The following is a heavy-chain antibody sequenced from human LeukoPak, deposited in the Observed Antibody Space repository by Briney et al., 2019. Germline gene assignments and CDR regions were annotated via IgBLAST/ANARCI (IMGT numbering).Heavy chain of an antibody. CDR3: ASRDYSSGWRD. CDR2: IYYSGST. CDR1: GGSISSSSYY. D-gene: IGHD6-19*01. V-gene: IGHV4-39*07. Sequence: SETLSLTCTVSGGSISSSSYYWGWIRQPPGKGLEWIGSIYYSGSTYYNPSLKSRVTISVDTSKNQFSLKLSSVTAADTAVYYCASRDYSSGWRDWGQGTLVTVSS. J-gene: IGHJ4*02.